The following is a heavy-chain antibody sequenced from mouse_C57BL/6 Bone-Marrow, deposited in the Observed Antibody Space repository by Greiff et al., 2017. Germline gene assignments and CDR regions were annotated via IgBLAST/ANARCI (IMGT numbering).Heavy chain of an antibody. D-gene: IGHD2-5*01. CDR2: ISDGGSYT. CDR1: GFTFSSYA. Sequence: EVQVVESGGGLVKPGGSLKLSCAASGFTFSSYAMSWVRQTPEKRLEWVATISDGGSYTYYPDNVKGRFTISRDNAKNNLYLQMSHLKSEDTAMYYCARDRPYYSNLPNFAYWGQGTLVTVSA. CDR3: ARDRPYYSNLPNFAY. J-gene: IGHJ3*01. V-gene: IGHV5-4*01.